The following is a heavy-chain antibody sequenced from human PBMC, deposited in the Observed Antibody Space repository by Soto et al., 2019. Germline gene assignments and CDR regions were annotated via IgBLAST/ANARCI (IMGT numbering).Heavy chain of an antibody. D-gene: IGHD3-9*01. CDR3: ARGFDILTFEFCLDY. V-gene: IGHV4-39*01. CDR1: GGSMSSSSYY. Sequence: PSETLSLTCTVSGGSMSSSSYYWGWIRQPPGKGLEWIANMYFSGFYSGSTSYNPSLKSRVTISVDTSKNQFSLQVSSVTAADTAVYYCARGFDILTFEFCLDYWGQGTLVTVSS. J-gene: IGHJ4*02. CDR2: MYFSGFYSGST.